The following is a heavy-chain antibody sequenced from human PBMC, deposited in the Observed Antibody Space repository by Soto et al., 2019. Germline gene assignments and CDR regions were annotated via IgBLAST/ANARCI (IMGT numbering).Heavy chain of an antibody. V-gene: IGHV3-30*18. CDR3: AKSLAVAAGWFDP. Sequence: PVGSLRLSCAASGFTFNTYGMHWVRQAPGKGLEWVAFISYDGSNEYYADSVKGRFTIPRDNSKNTVFLQMNSLRGEDTAVYYCAKSLAVAAGWFDPWGRGALVTVSS. CDR2: ISYDGSNE. J-gene: IGHJ5*02. D-gene: IGHD6-19*01. CDR1: GFTFNTYG.